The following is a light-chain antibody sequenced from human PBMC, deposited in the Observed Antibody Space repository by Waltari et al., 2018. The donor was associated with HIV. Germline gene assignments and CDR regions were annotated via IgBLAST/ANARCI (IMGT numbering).Light chain of an antibody. J-gene: IGLJ3*02. CDR1: LLSKKY. CDR3: QSAEETGMFWV. Sequence: YELTQPPAVSVSPGQVATITCSGELLSKKYVYWYQQKPGQAPLLVMFKDKQRPAGIPERFSGSNSGTVVTLTINGVRTEDEANYYCQSAEETGMFWVFGGGTKLTVL. CDR2: KDK. V-gene: IGLV3-16*01.